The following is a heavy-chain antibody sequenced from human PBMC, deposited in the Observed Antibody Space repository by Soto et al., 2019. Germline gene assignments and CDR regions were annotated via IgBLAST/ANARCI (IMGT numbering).Heavy chain of an antibody. CDR2: ISYDGSNK. CDR1: GFTFSSYA. J-gene: IGHJ3*02. CDR3: ARGSSSSSDAFDI. Sequence: GGSLRLSXAASGFTFSSYAMHWVRQAPGKGLEWVAVISYDGSNKYYADSVKGRFTISRDNSKNTLYLQMNSLTAEDTALYYCARGSSSSSDAFDIWGQGTMVTVSS. V-gene: IGHV3-30-3*01. D-gene: IGHD6-6*01.